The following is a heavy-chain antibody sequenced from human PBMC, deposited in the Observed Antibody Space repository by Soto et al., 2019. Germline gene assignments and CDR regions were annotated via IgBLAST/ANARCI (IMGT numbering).Heavy chain of an antibody. CDR2: INPNSGGT. CDR1: GYTSTGYY. V-gene: IGHV1-2*04. J-gene: IGHJ6*03. CDR3: ARAHGGTSPSYYYHYYMAV. D-gene: IGHD2-2*01. Sequence: ASVKVSCKASGYTSTGYYMHWVRQAPGQGLEWMGWINPNSGGTNYAQKFQGWVTMTRDTSISTAYMELSRLRSDDTAVYYCARAHGGTSPSYYYHYYMAVWGKGTTVTVSS.